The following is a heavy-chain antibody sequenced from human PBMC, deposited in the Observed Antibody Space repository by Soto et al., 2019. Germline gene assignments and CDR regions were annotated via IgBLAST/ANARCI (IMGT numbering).Heavy chain of an antibody. D-gene: IGHD3-3*01. CDR2: TYYGSKWYN. V-gene: IGHV6-1*01. Sequence: PSQTLSLTCAISGDSVSSNSAAWNWIRQSPSRGLEWLGRTYYGSKWYNDYAVSVKSRITINPDTSKNQFSLQLNSVTPEDTAVYYCARAGVYDFWSGYYYYGMDVWGQGTTVTVS. CDR3: ARAGVYDFWSGYYYYGMDV. J-gene: IGHJ6*02. CDR1: GDSVSSNSAA.